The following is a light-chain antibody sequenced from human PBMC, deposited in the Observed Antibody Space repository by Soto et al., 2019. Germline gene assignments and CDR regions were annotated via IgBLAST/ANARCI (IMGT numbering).Light chain of an antibody. CDR2: GAS. Sequence: EIVMTQSPATLSVSPGERATLSCRASQSVSSNLVWYQQKPGQAPRLLIYGASTRATCIPARFSGSESGTEFTITISSLQSEDFAVYYCQQYNNWPPTPLTFGGGTKVEIK. J-gene: IGKJ4*01. V-gene: IGKV3-15*01. CDR1: QSVSSN. CDR3: QQYNNWPPTPLT.